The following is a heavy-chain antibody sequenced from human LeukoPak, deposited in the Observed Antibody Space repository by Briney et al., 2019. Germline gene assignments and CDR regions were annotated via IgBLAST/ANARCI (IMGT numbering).Heavy chain of an antibody. Sequence: GGSLRLSCAASGFTFSSYWMSWVRQAPGKGLEWVANIKQDGSEKYYEDSVKGRFTISRDNAKNSLYLQMNSLRAEDTAVYYCAREVSQWELLPAELYYFDYWGQGTLVTVSS. CDR3: AREVSQWELLPAELYYFDY. D-gene: IGHD1-26*01. CDR1: GFTFSSYW. V-gene: IGHV3-7*01. CDR2: IKQDGSEK. J-gene: IGHJ4*02.